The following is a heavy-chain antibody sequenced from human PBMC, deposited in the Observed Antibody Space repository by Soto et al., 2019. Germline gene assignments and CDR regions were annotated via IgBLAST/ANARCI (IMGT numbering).Heavy chain of an antibody. CDR3: ARDIWYSGSYDY. CDR1: GDSVSSGSHY. V-gene: IGHV4-61*01. CDR2: IYYSGTT. J-gene: IGHJ4*02. Sequence: SETLSLTCTVSGDSVSSGSHYWSWIRQPPGKGLEWIGHIYYSGTTNYNPSLKSRVTISVDTSKKQFSLNLSSVTAADTAVYYCARDIWYSGSYDYWGQGTLVTVSS. D-gene: IGHD1-26*01.